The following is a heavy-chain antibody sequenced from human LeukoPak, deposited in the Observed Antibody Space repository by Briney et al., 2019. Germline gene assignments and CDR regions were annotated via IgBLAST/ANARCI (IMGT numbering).Heavy chain of an antibody. CDR2: ISSSGSSI. J-gene: IGHJ3*02. V-gene: IGHV3-11*01. Sequence: GGSLRLSCAASGFTFSDYYMSWIRQAPGKGLEWVSYISSSGSSIYYADSVKGRFTISRDNAKNSLYLQMNSLRAEDTAVYYCARDKVATIPAFDIWGQGTMVTVSS. CDR1: GFTFSDYY. CDR3: ARDKVATIPAFDI. D-gene: IGHD5-12*01.